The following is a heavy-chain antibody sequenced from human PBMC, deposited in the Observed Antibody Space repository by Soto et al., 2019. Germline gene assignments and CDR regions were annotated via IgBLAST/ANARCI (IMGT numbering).Heavy chain of an antibody. J-gene: IGHJ6*02. V-gene: IGHV1-69*01. CDR1: GGTFSSYA. D-gene: IGHD6-19*01. CDR2: IIPIFGTA. CDR3: AIQWLGTYYYGMDV. Sequence: QVQLVQSGAEVKKPGSSGKVSCKASGGTFSSYASSCVRQAPGQGLEWMGGIIPIFGTANYAQKFQGRVTITADESTSTAYMELSSLRSEDTAVYYCAIQWLGTYYYGMDVWGQGTTVTVSS.